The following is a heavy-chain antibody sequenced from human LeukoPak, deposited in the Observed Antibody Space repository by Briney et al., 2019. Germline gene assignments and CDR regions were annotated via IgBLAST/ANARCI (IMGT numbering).Heavy chain of an antibody. D-gene: IGHD6-13*01. CDR3: ASAGSSWYRRRFDY. V-gene: IGHV1-69*13. Sequence: SVKVSCKASGGTFSSYAISWVRQAPGQGLEWMGGIIPIFGTANYAQKFQGRVTITADESTSTAYMELSSLRSEDTVVYYCASAGSSWYRRRFDYWGQGTLVTVSS. CDR1: GGTFSSYA. CDR2: IIPIFGTA. J-gene: IGHJ4*02.